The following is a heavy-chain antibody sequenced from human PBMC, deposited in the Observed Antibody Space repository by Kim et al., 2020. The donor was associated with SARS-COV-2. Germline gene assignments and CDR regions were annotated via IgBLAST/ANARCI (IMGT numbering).Heavy chain of an antibody. V-gene: IGHV3-74*01. CDR2: IHSDGRVT. CDR1: GFTFSAYW. CDR3: ARDVLYSGSHGSAK. J-gene: IGHJ4*02. Sequence: GGSLRLSCKASGFTFSAYWMYWVRQFPEKGLVWVSRIHSDGRVTSYADSVKGRFTISRDNAKNTLYLQMNSLRAEDTAVYYCARDVLYSGSHGSAKWGQGTLVSVSP. D-gene: IGHD1-26*01.